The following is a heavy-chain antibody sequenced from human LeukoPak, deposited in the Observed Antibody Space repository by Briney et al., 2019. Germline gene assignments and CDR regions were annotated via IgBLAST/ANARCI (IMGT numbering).Heavy chain of an antibody. V-gene: IGHV4-34*01. CDR2: INLSGST. Sequence: PSETLSLTCAVYGGSFSGYYWSWIRQPPGKGLEWIGEINLSGSTNYNPSLKSRVTISVDTSKNQFSLKLSSVTAADTAVYYCATRESLFLEWLPQGDWGQGTLVTVSS. CDR1: GGSFSGYY. D-gene: IGHD3-3*01. J-gene: IGHJ4*02. CDR3: ATRESLFLEWLPQGD.